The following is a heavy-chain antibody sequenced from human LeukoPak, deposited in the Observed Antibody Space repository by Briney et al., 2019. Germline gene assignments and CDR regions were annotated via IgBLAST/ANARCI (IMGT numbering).Heavy chain of an antibody. Sequence: GGSLRLSCTASGFTFSSYWMSWVRQAPGKGLEWVANIKQGGSEKYYVDSVKGRFTISGDNAKSSLYLQMNSLRAEDTALYYCARDTAGNDYWGQGTLVTVSS. V-gene: IGHV3-7*01. CDR2: IKQGGSEK. J-gene: IGHJ4*02. CDR3: ARDTAGNDY. D-gene: IGHD6-19*01. CDR1: GFTFSSYW.